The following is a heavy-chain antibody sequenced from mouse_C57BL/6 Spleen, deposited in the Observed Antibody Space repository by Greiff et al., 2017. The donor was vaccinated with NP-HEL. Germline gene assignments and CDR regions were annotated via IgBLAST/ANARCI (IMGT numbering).Heavy chain of an antibody. CDR3: ARKTETHWYFDV. J-gene: IGHJ1*03. CDR2: ISSGSSTI. CDR1: GFTFSDYG. Sequence: EVQVVESGGGLVKPGGSLKLSCAASGFTFSDYGMHWVRQAPEKGLEWVAYISSGSSTIYYADTVKGRFTISRDNAKNTLFLQMTSLRSEDTAMYYCARKTETHWYFDVWGTGTTVTVSS. V-gene: IGHV5-17*01.